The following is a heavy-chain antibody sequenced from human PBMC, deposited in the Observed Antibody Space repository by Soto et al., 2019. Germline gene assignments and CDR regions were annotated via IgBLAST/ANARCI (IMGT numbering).Heavy chain of an antibody. D-gene: IGHD3-16*01. V-gene: IGHV3-7*01. CDR3: ARDIGFDYVN. Sequence: GGSLRLSCAVSGFNVMSYWMSWVRQAPGKGLEWVASIKEDGSEIYYLHSGRGRFSISRDSAGNALHLTMYYLGAEDTGVYFCARDIGFDYVNWGQGTLVTVSS. J-gene: IGHJ4*02. CDR1: GFNVMSYW. CDR2: IKEDGSEI.